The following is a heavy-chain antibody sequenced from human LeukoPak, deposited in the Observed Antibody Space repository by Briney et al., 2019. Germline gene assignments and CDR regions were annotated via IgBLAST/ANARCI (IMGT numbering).Heavy chain of an antibody. V-gene: IGHV1-18*01. CDR1: GYTFTIYG. J-gene: IGHJ5*02. Sequence: ASVKVSFKASGYTFTIYGISWVRQAPGQGLEWMGWISAYNGNTNYAQKLQGRVTMTTDTATSTAYMELSRLRSDDTAVYYCARWVNWFDPWGQGTLVTVSS. CDR3: ARWVNWFDP. CDR2: ISAYNGNT.